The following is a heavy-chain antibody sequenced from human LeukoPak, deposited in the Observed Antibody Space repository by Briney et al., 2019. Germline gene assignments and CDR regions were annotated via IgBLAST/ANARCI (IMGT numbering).Heavy chain of an antibody. Sequence: GGSLRLSCAASGFTFSNYWMHWVRQAPGKGLVWVSRINSDGSSTTYADSVKGRFTISRDNAKNTLYLQMNSLRADDTAVHYCARDRATTMFDYWAQGTLVTVSS. CDR3: ARDRATTMFDY. V-gene: IGHV3-74*01. D-gene: IGHD5-24*01. J-gene: IGHJ4*02. CDR2: INSDGSST. CDR1: GFTFSNYW.